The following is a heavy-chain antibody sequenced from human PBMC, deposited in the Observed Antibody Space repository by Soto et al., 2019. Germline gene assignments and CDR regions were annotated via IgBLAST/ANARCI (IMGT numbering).Heavy chain of an antibody. CDR1: GGSISSYY. CDR2: IYYSGST. D-gene: IGHD4-4*01. V-gene: IGHV4-59*08. CDR3: ARLGVTSSSRWFDP. J-gene: IGHJ5*02. Sequence: PSETLSLTCTVSGGSISSYYWSWIRQPPGKGLEWIGYIYYSGSTNYNPSLKSRVTISVDTSKNQFSLKLSSVTAADTAVYYCARLGVTSSSRWFDPWGQGTLVTVSS.